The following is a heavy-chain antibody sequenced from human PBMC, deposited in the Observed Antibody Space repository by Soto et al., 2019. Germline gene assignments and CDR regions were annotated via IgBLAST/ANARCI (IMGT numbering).Heavy chain of an antibody. D-gene: IGHD1-1*01. J-gene: IGHJ4*02. CDR1: GGTFSSYA. V-gene: IGHV1-69*01. CDR3: ARARAFLDRIDY. Sequence: QVQLVQSGAEVKKPGSSVKVSCKASGGTFSSYAISWVRQAPGQGLEWMEGIIPIFGRANYAQKFQGRVRITGDEFTSTAYMELSSLRSEDTAVYYCARARAFLDRIDYWGQGTLVTVSS. CDR2: IIPIFGRA.